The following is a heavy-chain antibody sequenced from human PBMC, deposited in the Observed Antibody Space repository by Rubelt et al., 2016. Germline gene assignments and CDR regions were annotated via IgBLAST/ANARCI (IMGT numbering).Heavy chain of an antibody. CDR3: ARSPRYDFEDNWFDP. Sequence: QVQLVQSGAEVKKPGASVKVSCKASGYTFTSYYMHWVRQAPGQGLEWMGIINPSGGSTSYARKSQGRVTMSRDTCTSTVYMELSSLRSEDTAVYYCARSPRYDFEDNWFDPWGQGTLVTVSS. V-gene: IGHV1-46*01. D-gene: IGHD3-3*01. J-gene: IGHJ5*02. CDR2: INPSGGST. CDR1: GYTFTSYY.